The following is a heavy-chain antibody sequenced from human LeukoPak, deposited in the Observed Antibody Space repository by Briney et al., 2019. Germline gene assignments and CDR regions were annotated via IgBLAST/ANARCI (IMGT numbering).Heavy chain of an antibody. V-gene: IGHV3-23*01. CDR2: ISGSGGST. D-gene: IGHD1-26*01. CDR3: ERDTGIVGANTFDY. J-gene: IGHJ4*02. Sequence: GGSLRLSCAASEFTFSIYTMDWVRQAPGKGLEWLSTISGSGGSTYYADSVKGRFTISRDKSTDTVYMEMNSLRAEDTAVYYCERDTGIVGANTFDYWGQGTLVTVSS. CDR1: EFTFSIYT.